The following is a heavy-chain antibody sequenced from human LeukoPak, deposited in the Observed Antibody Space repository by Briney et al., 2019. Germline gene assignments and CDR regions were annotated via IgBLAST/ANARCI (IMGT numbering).Heavy chain of an antibody. D-gene: IGHD5-24*01. CDR1: GFTFSNFA. CDR3: ARSRYNYVSAVDY. V-gene: IGHV3-23*01. Sequence: PGGSLRLSCTASGFTFSNFAMTWVRQAPGKGLEWVAGISNSGADTDYADSVKGRFTISRDNFKNTLYLQIHRLSAEDTAVYYCARSRYNYVSAVDYWGQGTLVTVSS. J-gene: IGHJ4*02. CDR2: ISNSGADT.